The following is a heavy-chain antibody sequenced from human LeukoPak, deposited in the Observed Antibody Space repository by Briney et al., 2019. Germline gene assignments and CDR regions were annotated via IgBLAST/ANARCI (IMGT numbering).Heavy chain of an antibody. CDR2: ITSSGSTI. Sequence: PGGSLRLSCAASGFSFSSYEMNWVRQAPGKGLEWVSYITSSGSTIYYADSVKGRFTISRDNSKYTVYLEMNSLRVEDTAMYYCSKERPEEYYASGSYFDYWGQGTLVTVSS. CDR3: SKERPEEYYASGSYFDY. D-gene: IGHD3-10*01. CDR1: GFSFSSYE. V-gene: IGHV3-48*03. J-gene: IGHJ4*02.